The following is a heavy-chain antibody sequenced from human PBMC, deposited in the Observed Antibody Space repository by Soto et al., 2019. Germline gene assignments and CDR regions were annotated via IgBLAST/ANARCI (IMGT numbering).Heavy chain of an antibody. CDR2: IIGSGGST. D-gene: IGHD1-26*01. V-gene: IGHV3-23*01. Sequence: PGGSLRLSCEVSGFTFSSYAMSWVRQAPGRGLDWVSSIIGSGGSTYHADSVNGRFTISRDNSKNTVFLQMNSLRAEDTAVYYCAKDSPYSASYKEDGFDIWGQGSLVTVSS. CDR3: AKDSPYSASYKEDGFDI. J-gene: IGHJ3*02. CDR1: GFTFSSYA.